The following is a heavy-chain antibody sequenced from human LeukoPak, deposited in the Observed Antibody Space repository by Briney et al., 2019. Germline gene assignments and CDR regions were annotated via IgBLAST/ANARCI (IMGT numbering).Heavy chain of an antibody. CDR2: IYWDDDK. CDR3: VHVHTTVTTV. CDR1: GFSLTTSGLG. D-gene: IGHD4-17*01. V-gene: IGHV2-5*02. Sequence: KESGPTLVKPTQTLTLTCTFSGFSLTTSGLGEGWIRQPPGKALEWLALIYWDDDKRYRPSLKSRLTITKDTPKNQVVLTMTNMDPVDTATYYCVHVHTTVTTVWGQGTLVTVSS. J-gene: IGHJ4*02.